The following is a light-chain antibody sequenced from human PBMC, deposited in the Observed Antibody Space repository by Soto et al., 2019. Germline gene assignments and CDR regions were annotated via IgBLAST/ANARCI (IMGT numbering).Light chain of an antibody. V-gene: IGKV3-15*01. CDR3: QQYNNWPPWT. Sequence: EIVMTQSPATLSVSPGERATLSCRASQSVSSNLAWYQQKPGQAPRLLIYGASTRATGIPARFSGSGSGTGFTLPISRLPSEDFAVSDCQQYNNWPPWTFGQGPKVEIK. CDR1: QSVSSN. CDR2: GAS. J-gene: IGKJ1*01.